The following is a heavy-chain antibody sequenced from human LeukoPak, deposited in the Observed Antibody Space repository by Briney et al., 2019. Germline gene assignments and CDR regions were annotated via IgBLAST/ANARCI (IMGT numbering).Heavy chain of an antibody. D-gene: IGHD3-16*02. V-gene: IGHV3-7*01. CDR3: ARDFFPSIVKSAPFDY. Sequence: GGSLRLSCAASGFTFSGYWMSWVRQAPGKGLEWVANIKQDGSEKYYVDSVKGRSTISRDNAKNSLYLQMNSLRAEDTAVYYCARDFFPSIVKSAPFDYWGQGTLVTVSS. CDR1: GFTFSGYW. J-gene: IGHJ4*02. CDR2: IKQDGSEK.